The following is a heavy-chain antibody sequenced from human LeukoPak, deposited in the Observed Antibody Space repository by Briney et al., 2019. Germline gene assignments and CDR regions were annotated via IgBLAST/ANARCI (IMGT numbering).Heavy chain of an antibody. D-gene: IGHD3-3*01. J-gene: IGHJ3*02. CDR2: IQSDGSDE. V-gene: IGHV3-30*02. CDR3: ARVFRPSLTVFIIRGAFDI. Sequence: GGSLRLSCVASGFTFNSFAMHWARQAPGKGLEWVAFIQSDGSDEHYADSVKGRFTISRDNAKNSLYLQMNSLRVEDTAVYYCARVFRPSLTVFIIRGAFDIWGQGTMVTVSS. CDR1: GFTFNSFA.